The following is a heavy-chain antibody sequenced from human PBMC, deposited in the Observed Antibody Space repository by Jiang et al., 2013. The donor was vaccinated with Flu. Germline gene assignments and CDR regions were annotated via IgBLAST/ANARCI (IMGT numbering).Heavy chain of an antibody. D-gene: IGHD2-8*02. CDR1: GFTFSSYG. CDR2: ISYDGSNK. Sequence: SGFTFSSYGMHWVRQAPGKGLEWVAVISYDGSNKYYADSVKGRFTISRDNSKNTLYLQMNSLRAEDTAVYYCAKTLRTYIVLVDDYFDYWGQGTLVTVSS. CDR3: AKTLRTYIVLVDDYFDY. V-gene: IGHV3-30*18. J-gene: IGHJ4*02.